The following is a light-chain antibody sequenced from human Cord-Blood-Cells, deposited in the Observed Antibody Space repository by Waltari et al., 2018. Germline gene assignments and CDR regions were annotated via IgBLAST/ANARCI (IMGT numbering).Light chain of an antibody. CDR3: SSYTSSSTLV. J-gene: IGLJ1*01. CDR1: SSDGGGYNY. V-gene: IGLV2-14*01. CDR2: DVS. Sequence: QSALTQPASVSGSPGQSITISCTGTSSDGGGYNYVSWYQQHPGKAPNLMIYDVSNRPSGVSNRFSGSKSGNTASLTISGLQAEDEADYYCSSYTSSSTLVFGTGTKVTVL.